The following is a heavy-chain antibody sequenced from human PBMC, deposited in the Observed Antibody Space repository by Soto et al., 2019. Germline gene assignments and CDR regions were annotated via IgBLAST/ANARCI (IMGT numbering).Heavy chain of an antibody. CDR3: AREVVARGIRGSYYGMDV. J-gene: IGHJ6*02. CDR2: ISYDGSNK. CDR1: GFTFSSYA. Sequence: QVQLVESGGGVVQPGRSLRLSCAASGFTFSSYAMHWVRQAPGKGLEWVAVISYDGSNKYYADSVKGRFTISRDNSKNTLYLQMTSLRAEDTAVYYCAREVVARGIRGSYYGMDVWGQGTTVTVSS. V-gene: IGHV3-30-3*01. D-gene: IGHD5-12*01.